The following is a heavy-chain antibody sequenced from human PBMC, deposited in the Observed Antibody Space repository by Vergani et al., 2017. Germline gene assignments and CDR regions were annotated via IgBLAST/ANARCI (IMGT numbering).Heavy chain of an antibody. V-gene: IGHV4-39*01. D-gene: IGHD3-10*01. CDR1: GGSITYGAFY. Sequence: QLQLQESGPGLVKPSETLPLTCTVSGGSITYGAFYWGWIRQSPGKGLEWIGSIYYSENKFYNPSLESRVTLSIDTTKNQFSRKLTSVTAADTAVYYCARCFRDEGXIYGGTVENWFDPWGQGTLVTVSS. CDR2: IYYSENK. CDR3: ARCFRDEGXIYGGTVENWFDP. J-gene: IGHJ5*02.